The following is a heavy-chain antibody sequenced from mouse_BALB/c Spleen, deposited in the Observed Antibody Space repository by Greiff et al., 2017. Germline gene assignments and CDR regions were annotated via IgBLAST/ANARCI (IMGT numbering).Heavy chain of an antibody. CDR3: ASPIYYGNYLDY. CDR2: IDPENGNT. CDR1: GFNIKDYY. D-gene: IGHD2-1*01. V-gene: IGHV14-1*02. Sequence: VQLQQSGAELVRPGALVKLSCKASGFNIKDYYMHWVKQRPEQGLEWIGWIDPENGNTIYDPKFQGKASITADTSSNTAYLQLSSLTSEDTAVYYCASPIYYGNYLDYWGQGTTLTVSS. J-gene: IGHJ2*01.